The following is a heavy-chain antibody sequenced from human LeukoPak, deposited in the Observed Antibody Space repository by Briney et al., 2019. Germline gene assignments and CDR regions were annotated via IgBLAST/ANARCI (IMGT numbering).Heavy chain of an antibody. Sequence: GGSLRLSCAASGFTFSSYSMNWVRQAPGKGLEWVSLIDSGGSTYYADSVKGRFTISRDNAKNSLYLQMNSLRAEDTAVYYCARDAWLDVYFDYWGQGTLVTVSS. J-gene: IGHJ4*02. CDR1: GFTFSSYS. D-gene: IGHD6-19*01. CDR2: IDSGGST. V-gene: IGHV3-21*01. CDR3: ARDAWLDVYFDY.